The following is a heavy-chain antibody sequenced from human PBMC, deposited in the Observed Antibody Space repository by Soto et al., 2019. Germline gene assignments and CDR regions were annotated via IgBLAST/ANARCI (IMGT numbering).Heavy chain of an antibody. CDR1: GFTFSDFG. Sequence: PGGSLRLSCAASGFTFSDFGMHWVRQAPGKGLEWVSGINRDGGSTSYADSVKGRFTISRDNAKNSLYLQMNSLRVEDTALYYCARAPGFYGDFFDYWGQGTLVTVSS. CDR2: INRDGGST. J-gene: IGHJ4*02. D-gene: IGHD4-17*01. V-gene: IGHV3-20*04. CDR3: ARAPGFYGDFFDY.